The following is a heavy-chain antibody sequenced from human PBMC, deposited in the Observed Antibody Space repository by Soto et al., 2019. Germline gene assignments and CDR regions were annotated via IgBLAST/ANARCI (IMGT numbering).Heavy chain of an antibody. J-gene: IGHJ6*02. CDR3: ARDDDFYGMDV. CDR2: IYSGGST. D-gene: IGHD3-3*01. CDR1: GFTVSSNY. V-gene: IGHV3-53*01. Sequence: GGSLRLSCAASGFTVSSNYMSWVRQAPGKGLEWVSVIYSGGSTYYADSVKGRFTISRDNSKNTLYLQMNSLRAEDTAVYYCARDDDFYGMDVWGQGTTVTVSS.